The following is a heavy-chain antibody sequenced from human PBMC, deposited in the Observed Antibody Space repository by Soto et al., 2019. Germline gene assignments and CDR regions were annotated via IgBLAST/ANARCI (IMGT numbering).Heavy chain of an antibody. CDR3: ARGLLAVNILPWNI. D-gene: IGHD3-3*02. V-gene: IGHV3-48*02. Sequence: TGGSLRLPCAASGFTFISYSMNWFSKAPGKGLEWVSYISSSSSTIYYADSVKGRFTISRDNAKNSLYLQMNSLREEDTAVYYWARGLLAVNILPWNIWAQGTMIPVS. CDR1: GFTFISYS. CDR2: ISSSSSTI. J-gene: IGHJ3*02.